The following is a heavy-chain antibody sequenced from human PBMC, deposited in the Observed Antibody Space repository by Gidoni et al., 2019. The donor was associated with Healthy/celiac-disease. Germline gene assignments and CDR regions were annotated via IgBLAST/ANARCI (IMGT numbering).Heavy chain of an antibody. Sequence: QLQLQESGPGLVKPSATLSLTCTVSGGSISSSSYYWGWIRQPPGKGLEWIGSIYYSGSTYYNPSLKSRVTISVDTSKNQFSLKLSSVTAADTAVYYCARTRYCSSTSCLSYFDYWGQGTLVTVSS. D-gene: IGHD2-2*01. J-gene: IGHJ4*02. CDR3: ARTRYCSSTSCLSYFDY. V-gene: IGHV4-39*01. CDR1: GGSISSSSYY. CDR2: IYYSGST.